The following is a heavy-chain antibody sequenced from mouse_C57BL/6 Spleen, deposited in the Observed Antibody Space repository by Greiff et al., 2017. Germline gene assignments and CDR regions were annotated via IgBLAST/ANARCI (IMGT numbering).Heavy chain of an antibody. D-gene: IGHD2-3*01. CDR1: GYTFTDYY. V-gene: IGHV1-18*01. CDR2: INPNNGGT. J-gene: IGHJ4*01. Sequence: EVKLVESGPELVKPGASVKIPCKASGYTFTDYYMDWVKQSHGKSLEWIGDINPNNGGTIYNQKFKGKATLTVDKSSSTAYMELRSLTSEDTAFYYCARPLYDNYAMDYWGQGTSVTVSS. CDR3: ARPLYDNYAMDY.